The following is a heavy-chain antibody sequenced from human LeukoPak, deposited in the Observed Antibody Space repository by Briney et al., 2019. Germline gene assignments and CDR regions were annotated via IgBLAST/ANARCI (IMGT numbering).Heavy chain of an antibody. CDR1: GGSISSSYW. CDR2: IYHSGST. J-gene: IGHJ4*02. CDR3: AREWTPYGSGSYYLDY. Sequence: SGTLSLTCAVSGGSISSSYWWSWVRQPPGKGLEWIGEIYHSGSTNYNPSLKSRVTISVDKSKNQFSLKLSSVTAADTAVYYCAREWTPYGSGSYYLDYWGQGTLVTVSS. V-gene: IGHV4-4*02. D-gene: IGHD3-10*01.